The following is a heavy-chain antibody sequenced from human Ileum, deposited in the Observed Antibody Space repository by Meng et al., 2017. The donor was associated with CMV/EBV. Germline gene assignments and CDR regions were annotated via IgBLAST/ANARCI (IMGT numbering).Heavy chain of an antibody. CDR1: GDSISGYH. V-gene: IGHV4-4*07. J-gene: IGHJ4*02. CDR3: GRAGARGVPVDM. D-gene: IGHD3-10*01. CDR2: LRTSGTT. Sequence: QLQESGPGLVKPAETLSPTCIVSGDSISGYHWTWIRKHAGKGLEWIGRLRTSGTTDHNPSLKSRVTLSIDTSKNQFSLKLNSVTAADTAVYYCGRAGARGVPVDMWGQGTLVTVSS.